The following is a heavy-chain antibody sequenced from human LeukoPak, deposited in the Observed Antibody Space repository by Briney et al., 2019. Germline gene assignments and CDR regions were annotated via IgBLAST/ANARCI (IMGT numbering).Heavy chain of an antibody. Sequence: PSETLSLTCTVSGGSISSSSYYWGWIRQPPGKGLEWIGSIYYSGSTYYNPSLKSRVTISVDTSKNQFSLKLSSVTAADTAVYYCARRGVYNWNYAGDAFDIWGQGTMVTVSS. CDR3: ARRGVYNWNYAGDAFDI. CDR1: GGSISSSSYY. J-gene: IGHJ3*02. CDR2: IYYSGST. D-gene: IGHD1-7*01. V-gene: IGHV4-39*07.